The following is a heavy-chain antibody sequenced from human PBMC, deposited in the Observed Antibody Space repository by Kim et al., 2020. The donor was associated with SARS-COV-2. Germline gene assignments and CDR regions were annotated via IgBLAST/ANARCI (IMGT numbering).Heavy chain of an antibody. CDR3: AKAQFGVVTMGYYYYCMDG. V-gene: IGHV3-23*01. J-gene: IGHJ6*02. CDR2: ICGSGGST. Sequence: GGSLRLSCAASGFTFSSYAMSWVRQAPGKGLEWVSAICGSGGSTYYADSVKGRFTISRDNSKNTLYLQMNSLRAEDTAVYYCAKAQFGVVTMGYYYYCMDGWGQGTTVTVSS. CDR1: GFTFSSYA. D-gene: IGHD3-3*01.